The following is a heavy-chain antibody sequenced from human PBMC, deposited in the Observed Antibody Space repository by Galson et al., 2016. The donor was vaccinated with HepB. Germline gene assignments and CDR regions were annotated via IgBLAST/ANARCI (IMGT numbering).Heavy chain of an antibody. CDR2: IRTKLYGATT. Sequence: CAVSGFTFGDYAMSWVRQAPGKGLEWVGFIRTKLYGATTEYAASVKGRFTLSRDDSKRIAYLQMNSLKTEDTAVYYCTRAEREANYFDNGGYASDYWGQGTLVTVSS. V-gene: IGHV3-49*04. J-gene: IGHJ4*02. CDR3: TRAEREANYFDNGGYASDY. CDR1: GFTFGDYA. D-gene: IGHD3-22*01.